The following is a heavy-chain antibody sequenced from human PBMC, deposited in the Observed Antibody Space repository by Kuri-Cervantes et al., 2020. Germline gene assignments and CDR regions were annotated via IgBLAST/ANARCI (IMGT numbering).Heavy chain of an antibody. CDR2: ISYDGSNK. J-gene: IGHJ4*02. CDR3: ARGLRYFDY. V-gene: IGHV3-30*03. CDR1: GFTFSSYG. Sequence: GGSLRLSCAASGFTFSSYGMHWVRQAPGKGLEWVAVISYDGSNKYYADSVKGRFTISRDNSKNTLYLQMNSLRAEDTAVYYCARGLRYFDYWGQGTRVTGSS.